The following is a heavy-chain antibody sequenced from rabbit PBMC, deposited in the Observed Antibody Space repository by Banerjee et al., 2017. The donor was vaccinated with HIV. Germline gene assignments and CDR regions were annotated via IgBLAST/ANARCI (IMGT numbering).Heavy chain of an antibody. CDR1: GFDFSTYGY. V-gene: IGHV1S45*01. CDR3: AIDTL. Sequence: QEQLEESGGGLVKPEGSLTLACKASGFDFSTYGYMCWVRQAPGKGLEWIGCIYADSGGSTYYASWARGRFTISKTSSTTVTLQMTSLTAADTATYFCAIDTLWGPGTLVTVS. J-gene: IGHJ4*01. D-gene: IGHD1-1*01. CDR2: IYADSGGST.